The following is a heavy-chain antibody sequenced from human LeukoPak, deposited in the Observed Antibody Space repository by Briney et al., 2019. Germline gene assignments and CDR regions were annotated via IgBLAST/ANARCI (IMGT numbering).Heavy chain of an antibody. J-gene: IGHJ3*02. V-gene: IGHV1-69*05. Sequence: AVKVSCKASGGTFSSYAISWVRQAPGQGLEWMGRIIPIFGTANYAQKFQGRVTITTDESTSTAYMELSSLRSEDTAVYYCARDRCSGGSCYPKPKQTPDAFDIWGQGTMVTVSS. CDR2: IIPIFGTA. CDR1: GGTFSSYA. D-gene: IGHD2-15*01. CDR3: ARDRCSGGSCYPKPKQTPDAFDI.